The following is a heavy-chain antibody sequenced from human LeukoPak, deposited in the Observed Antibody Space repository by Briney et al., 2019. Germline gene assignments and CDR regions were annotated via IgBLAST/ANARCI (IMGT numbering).Heavy chain of an antibody. CDR2: INPNSGGA. CDR3: ARVLNGWELQNFDS. CDR1: GYTFTGYY. J-gene: IGHJ4*02. D-gene: IGHD1-26*01. V-gene: IGHV1-2*02. Sequence: RASVKVSCNASGYTFTGYYMHCVRHPPRQEREWVGWINPNSGGAKYAQKFQGRVTMTRDTSISTAYMELSRLRSDDTAVYYCARVLNGWELQNFDSWGQGTLVTVSS.